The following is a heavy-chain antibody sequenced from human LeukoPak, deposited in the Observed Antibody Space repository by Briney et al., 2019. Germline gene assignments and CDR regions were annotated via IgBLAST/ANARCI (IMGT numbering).Heavy chain of an antibody. CDR3: ARVEVATISAALDV. CDR1: GFTVSSNY. J-gene: IGHJ6*02. CDR2: IYSGGST. Sequence: GGSLRLSCGASGFTVSSNYMSWVRQAPGKGLEWVSVIYSGGSTYYADSVKGRFTISRDNSKNTLFLQMNSLRAEDTAVYYCARVEVATISAALDVWGQGITVTVSS. D-gene: IGHD5-12*01. V-gene: IGHV3-66*01.